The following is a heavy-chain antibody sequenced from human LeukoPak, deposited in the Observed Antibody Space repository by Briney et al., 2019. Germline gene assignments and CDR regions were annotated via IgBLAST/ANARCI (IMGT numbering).Heavy chain of an antibody. V-gene: IGHV3-23*01. CDR1: GFTFSSYA. CDR2: ISGSGGST. D-gene: IGHD3-22*01. J-gene: IGHJ4*02. CDR3: AKVQARNYYDSSGHDY. Sequence: PGGSLRLSCAASGFTFSSYAMSWVRQAPGKGLEWVSAISGSGGSTYYADSVKGRSTISRDNSKNTLYLQMNSLRAEDTAVYYCAKVQARNYYDSSGHDYWGQGTLVTVSS.